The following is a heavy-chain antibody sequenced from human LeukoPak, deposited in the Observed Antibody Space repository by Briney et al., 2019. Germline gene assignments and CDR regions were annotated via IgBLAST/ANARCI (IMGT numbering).Heavy chain of an antibody. Sequence: GGSLRLSCAVSGFTLSSYNMNWVRQAPGKGLEWVSYIRNSGNTIYYADSVKGRFTISRDPAKNSLYLQINSLRAEDTAVYYCARDPYSGRYGDYYYYYMDVWGKGTTVTISS. V-gene: IGHV3-48*01. D-gene: IGHD1-26*01. J-gene: IGHJ6*03. CDR3: ARDPYSGRYGDYYYYYMDV. CDR2: IRNSGNTI. CDR1: GFTLSSYN.